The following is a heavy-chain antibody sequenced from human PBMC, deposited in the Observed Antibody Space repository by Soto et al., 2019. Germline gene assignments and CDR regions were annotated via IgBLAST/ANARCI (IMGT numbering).Heavy chain of an antibody. CDR3: ARLGEDDYGDENVDL. Sequence: QVQLQESGPGLVKPSGTLSLTCAVSSGSISSSNWWSWVRQPPGKGLEWIGEIYHSGSTNYNPSPKSRVTISVDKSKNQFSLKLSSVTAADTAVYYCARLGEDDYGDENVDLWGRGTLVTVSS. J-gene: IGHJ2*01. V-gene: IGHV4-4*02. CDR2: IYHSGST. CDR1: SGSISSSNW. D-gene: IGHD4-17*01.